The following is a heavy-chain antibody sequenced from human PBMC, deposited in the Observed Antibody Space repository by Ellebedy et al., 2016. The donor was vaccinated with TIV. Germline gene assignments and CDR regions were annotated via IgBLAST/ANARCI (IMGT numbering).Heavy chain of an antibody. J-gene: IGHJ4*02. Sequence: GSLRLXXVVYGGSLSGYYWSWIRQSPEKGLEWIGEVHHTGGTNYNPSLESRLTLSIDTSNNQFSLKLTSMTAADTAVYYCARGPLGILDYWGQGTLVAVSS. V-gene: IGHV4-34*01. CDR2: VHHTGGT. D-gene: IGHD6-13*01. CDR3: ARGPLGILDY. CDR1: GGSLSGYY.